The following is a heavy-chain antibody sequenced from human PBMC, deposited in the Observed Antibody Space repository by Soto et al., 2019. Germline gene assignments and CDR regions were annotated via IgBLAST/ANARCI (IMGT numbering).Heavy chain of an antibody. V-gene: IGHV4-59*01. Sequence: SETLSLTCTVSGGSISSYYWSWIRQPRGRGLEWIGCIHYSGSTNYNPSLKSRVTISVDTSKNQFSLKLSSVTAADTAVYYCARERPGWYYFDYWGQGTLVTVSS. CDR2: IHYSGST. CDR3: ARERPGWYYFDY. CDR1: GGSISSYY. J-gene: IGHJ4*02. D-gene: IGHD6-25*01.